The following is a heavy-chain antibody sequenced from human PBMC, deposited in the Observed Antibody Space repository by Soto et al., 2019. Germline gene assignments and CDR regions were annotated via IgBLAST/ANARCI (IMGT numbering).Heavy chain of an antibody. CDR3: VKDEGIEAMDV. Sequence: PGGSLRLSCAASGFTFTNYAMSWARQAPGKGLEWVSTISGSGVRTYYADSVKGRFTISRDNSRNTLDLQMDSLRAEDTAIYYCVKDEGIEAMDVWGQGTTVTVSS. D-gene: IGHD3-3*02. V-gene: IGHV3-23*01. J-gene: IGHJ6*02. CDR2: ISGSGVRT. CDR1: GFTFTNYA.